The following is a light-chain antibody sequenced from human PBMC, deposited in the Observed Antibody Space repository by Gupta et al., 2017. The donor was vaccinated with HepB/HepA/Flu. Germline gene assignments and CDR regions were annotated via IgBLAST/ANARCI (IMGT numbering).Light chain of an antibody. CDR1: SSDVGGYNY. CDR2: DVS. CDR3: SSYTSSSHSV. Sequence: QSALPQPASVSGSPGQSITISCTGTSSDVGGYNYVSWYQQHPGKAPKLMIYDVSNRPSGVSNRFSGSKSGNTASLTISGLQAEDEADYYCSSYTSSSHSVFGGGTKLTVL. J-gene: IGLJ2*01. V-gene: IGLV2-14*01.